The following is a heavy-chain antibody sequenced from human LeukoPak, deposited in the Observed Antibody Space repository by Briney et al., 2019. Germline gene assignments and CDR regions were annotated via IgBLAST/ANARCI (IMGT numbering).Heavy chain of an antibody. CDR1: GYTFTGKF. CDR3: ARDREGLAYFDY. J-gene: IGHJ4*02. Sequence: ASVKVSCKASGYTFTGKFIHWVRQAPGQGLGWMGWIDPNSGGTDYAQKFRGRVTMTRDTSTSTAYMDLSSPISDDTAVYYCARDREGLAYFDYWGQGTLVTVSS. D-gene: IGHD3/OR15-3a*01. CDR2: IDPNSGGT. V-gene: IGHV1-2*02.